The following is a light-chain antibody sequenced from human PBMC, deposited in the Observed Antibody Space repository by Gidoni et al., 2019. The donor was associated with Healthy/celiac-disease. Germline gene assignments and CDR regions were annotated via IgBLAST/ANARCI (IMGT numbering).Light chain of an antibody. CDR2: DAS. CDR3: QQRSNWPQLT. V-gene: IGKV3-11*01. Sequence: IVLTQSPATLSLSPGERATLSCRASQSVSSYLAWYQQKPGQAPRLLIYDASNRATGIPARFSGSGSETDVTLTISSLEPEDFAVYYCQQRSNWPQLTFGGGTKVEIK. J-gene: IGKJ4*01. CDR1: QSVSSY.